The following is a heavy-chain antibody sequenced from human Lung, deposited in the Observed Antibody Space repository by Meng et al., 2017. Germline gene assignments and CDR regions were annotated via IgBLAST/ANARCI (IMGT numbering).Heavy chain of an antibody. D-gene: IGHD4-11*01. Sequence: QVQVQEWGAGLVKPSETLALTCVVSGGSFSDYYWSWIRQAPGKGLEWMGEINHSGSTNYNPSLESRATISVDTSQNNLSLKLSSVTAADSAVYYCARGPTTMAHDFDYWGQGTLGTVSS. J-gene: IGHJ4*02. CDR1: GGSFSDYY. V-gene: IGHV4-34*01. CDR3: ARGPTTMAHDFDY. CDR2: INHSGST.